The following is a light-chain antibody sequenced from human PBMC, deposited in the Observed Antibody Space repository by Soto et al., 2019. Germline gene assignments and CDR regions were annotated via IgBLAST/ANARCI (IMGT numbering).Light chain of an antibody. CDR2: KAS. V-gene: IGKV1-5*03. Sequence: DIQMTQSPSTLSASVGDRVTITCRATQSISSWLAWYQQKPGKAPKLLIYKASSLESGVPSRFSGSGSGTEFTLTISSLQPDDFATYYCQQYNSYLLTFGGGTKVEIK. J-gene: IGKJ4*01. CDR3: QQYNSYLLT. CDR1: QSISSW.